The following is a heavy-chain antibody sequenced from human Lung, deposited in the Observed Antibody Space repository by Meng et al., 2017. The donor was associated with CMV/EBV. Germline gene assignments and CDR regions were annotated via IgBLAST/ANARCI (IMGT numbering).Heavy chain of an antibody. J-gene: IGHJ4*02. CDR1: GFTFSSYS. CDR3: ARATGGDY. Sequence: GESLKISCAASGFTFSSYSINWVRQAPGKGLGWVSSISSSSSYIYYADSVKGRFTISRDNAKNSLYLQMNSLRAEDTAVYYCARATGGDYWGQGTLVTVSS. V-gene: IGHV3-21*01. D-gene: IGHD4-11*01. CDR2: ISSSSSYI.